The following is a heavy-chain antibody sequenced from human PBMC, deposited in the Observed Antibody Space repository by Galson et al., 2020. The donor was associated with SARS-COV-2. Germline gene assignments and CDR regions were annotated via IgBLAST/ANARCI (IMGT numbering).Heavy chain of an antibody. Sequence: SLTCTVSGDSISSGDYYWSWIRQYPGKGLEWIGHIYHSGSTYYNPSLKSRVTISIDTSKNQFSLKLSSVTAADTALYYCARDSSGYYYYFDDWGQGTLVTVSS. V-gene: IGHV4-31*03. J-gene: IGHJ4*02. CDR2: IYHSGST. CDR1: GDSISSGDYY. D-gene: IGHD3-22*01. CDR3: ARDSSGYYYYFDD.